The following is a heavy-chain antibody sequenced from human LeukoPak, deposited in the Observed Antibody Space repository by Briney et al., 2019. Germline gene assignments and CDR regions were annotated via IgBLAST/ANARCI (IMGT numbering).Heavy chain of an antibody. CDR3: ARGDPTVTTTGSGGLDI. CDR2: IKSDGSST. Sequence: PGGSLRLSCAASGFTFRSYWMHWVRLPPGKGLVWVSRIKSDGSSTIYADFVKGRFTISRDNAKNTLYLQMNSLRAEDTAVYYCARGDPTVTTTGSGGLDIWGQGTMVTVSS. V-gene: IGHV3-74*01. CDR1: GFTFRSYW. J-gene: IGHJ3*02. D-gene: IGHD4-17*01.